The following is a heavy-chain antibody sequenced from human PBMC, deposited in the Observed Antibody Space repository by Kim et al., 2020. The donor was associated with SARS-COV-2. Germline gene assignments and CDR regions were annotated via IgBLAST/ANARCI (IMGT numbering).Heavy chain of an antibody. J-gene: IGHJ4*02. CDR1: GGTFSSYA. V-gene: IGHV1-69*13. CDR2: IIPIFGTA. Sequence: SVKVSCKASGGTFSSYAISWVRQAPGQGLEWMGGIIPIFGTANYAQKFQGRVTITADESTSTAYMELSSLRSEDTAVYYCARPRYPAYYYDSSGYYPFDYWGQGTLVTVSS. CDR3: ARPRYPAYYYDSSGYYPFDY. D-gene: IGHD3-22*01.